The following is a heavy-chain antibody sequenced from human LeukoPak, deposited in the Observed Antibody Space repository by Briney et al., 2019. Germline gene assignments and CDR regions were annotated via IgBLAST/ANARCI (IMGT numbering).Heavy chain of an antibody. D-gene: IGHD2-15*01. CDR3: ARAGVQDNVVVVAATLSNQGAYYYYMDV. Sequence: PSETLSLTCTVSGGSISSGSYYWSWIRQPPGKGLEWIGEINHSGSTNYNPSLKSRVTISVDTSKNQFSLKLSSVTAADTAVYYCARAGVQDNVVVVAATLSNQGAYYYYMDVWGKGTTVTISS. CDR2: INHSGST. V-gene: IGHV4-39*07. J-gene: IGHJ6*03. CDR1: GGSISSGSYY.